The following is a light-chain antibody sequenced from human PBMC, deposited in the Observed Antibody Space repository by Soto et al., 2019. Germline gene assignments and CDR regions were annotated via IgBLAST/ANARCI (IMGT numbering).Light chain of an antibody. CDR1: QSISSY. CDR3: QQSYSAPYT. Sequence: DIQMTQSPSSLSAFVGDRVTITCRASQSISSYLNWYQQEPRKAPKLLIYAASTLQGGAPSRFSGSESGTDFTLTISSLQPEDFETYYCQQSYSAPYTFGQGTKVEIK. CDR2: AAS. V-gene: IGKV1-39*01. J-gene: IGKJ2*01.